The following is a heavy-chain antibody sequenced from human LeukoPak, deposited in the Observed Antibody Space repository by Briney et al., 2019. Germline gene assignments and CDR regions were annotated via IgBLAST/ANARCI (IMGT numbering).Heavy chain of an antibody. J-gene: IGHJ4*02. D-gene: IGHD3-16*01. V-gene: IGHV3-23*01. Sequence: GGSLRLSCAATGFTFSSHAMGWVRQAPGKGLEWVSSISGSGGSTFYADSVKGRFTISRDNSKNTLSLQMRSLRAEDTAVYYCAKDIGGSGAYWGQGTLVTVSS. CDR2: ISGSGGST. CDR1: GFTFSSHA. CDR3: AKDIGGSGAY.